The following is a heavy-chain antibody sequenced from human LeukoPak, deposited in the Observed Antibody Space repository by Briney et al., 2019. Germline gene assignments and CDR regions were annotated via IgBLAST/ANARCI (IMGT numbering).Heavy chain of an antibody. J-gene: IGHJ4*02. CDR2: ISSNGGIT. CDR3: ARAYCSSTSCYPQVGYYFDY. V-gene: IGHV3-23*01. D-gene: IGHD2-2*01. CDR1: GFTFSSYA. Sequence: GGSLRLSCAASGFTFSSYAMSWVRQAPGKGLEWVSTISSNGGITYYADSVKGRFTISRDNSKNTLYLQMNSLRAEDTAVYYCARAYCSSTSCYPQVGYYFDYWGQGTLVTVSS.